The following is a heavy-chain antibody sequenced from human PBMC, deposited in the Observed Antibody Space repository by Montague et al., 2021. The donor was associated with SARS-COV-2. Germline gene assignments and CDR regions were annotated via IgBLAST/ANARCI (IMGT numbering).Heavy chain of an antibody. V-gene: IGHV4-59*01. D-gene: IGHD2-21*02. J-gene: IGHJ5*02. CDR1: GGSIDSYY. Sequence: SETLSLTCTVSGGSIDSYYWSWRRQPPGKGLEWMVYNFYRATTNYNPPHESRGTIAVDTSKNQFSLNLSSVTAADTAMYYCARELQYNWFDPWGQGTLVTVSS. CDR2: NFYRATT. CDR3: ARELQYNWFDP.